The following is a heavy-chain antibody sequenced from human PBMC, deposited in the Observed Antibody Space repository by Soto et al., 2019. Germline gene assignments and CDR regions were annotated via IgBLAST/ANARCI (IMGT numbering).Heavy chain of an antibody. V-gene: IGHV1-46*01. CDR1: GYTFTSYY. Sequence: ASVKVSCKASGYTFTSYYMHWVRQAPGQGLEWMGIINTSGGSTSYAQKFQGSVTMIRDTSTSTVYMELSSLRSEDTAVYYCAREGSHSGYDFWGQGTLVTVSS. CDR2: INTSGGST. CDR3: AREGSHSGYDF. D-gene: IGHD5-12*01. J-gene: IGHJ4*02.